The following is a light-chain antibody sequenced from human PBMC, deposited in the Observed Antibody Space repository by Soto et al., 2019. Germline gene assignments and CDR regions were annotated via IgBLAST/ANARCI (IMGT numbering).Light chain of an antibody. CDR3: QQYNNWPRT. V-gene: IGKV3-15*01. CDR2: GAS. J-gene: IGKJ1*01. CDR1: QSVGRN. Sequence: EIVMTQSPATLSVSPGERATLSCRASQSVGRNLAWYQQKPGQAPRLLIYGASPSATGIPARFSGSGSGTEFILIFSSLHSEDFAVCYCQQYNNWPRTFGKGT.